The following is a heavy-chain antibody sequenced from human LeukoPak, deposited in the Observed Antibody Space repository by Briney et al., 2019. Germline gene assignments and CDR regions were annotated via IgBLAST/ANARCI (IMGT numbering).Heavy chain of an antibody. CDR3: AKEETYYDYVWGSYRYYFDY. CDR2: ISGSGGST. CDR1: GFTFSSYG. J-gene: IGHJ4*02. D-gene: IGHD3-16*02. V-gene: IGHV3-23*01. Sequence: PGGSLRLSCAASGFTFSSYGMSWVRQAPGKGLEWVSAISGSGGSTYYADSVKGRFTISRDNSKNTLYLQMNSLRAEDTAVYYCAKEETYYDYVWGSYRYYFDYWGQGTLVTVSS.